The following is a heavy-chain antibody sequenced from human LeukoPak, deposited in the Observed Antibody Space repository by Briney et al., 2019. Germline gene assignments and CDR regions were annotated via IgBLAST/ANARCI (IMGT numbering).Heavy chain of an antibody. V-gene: IGHV4-4*09. Sequence: SETLSLTCNVSGGPFSTYHWTWLRQPPGKGLEWIGYIHPSGTTNYNPSLKSRVTMSVDTSKNQFSLRLSSVTAADTAVYYCVRPGQSSWWVYFDYWGQGTVVTVSS. J-gene: IGHJ4*02. CDR2: IHPSGTT. D-gene: IGHD2-15*01. CDR1: GGPFSTYH. CDR3: VRPGQSSWWVYFDY.